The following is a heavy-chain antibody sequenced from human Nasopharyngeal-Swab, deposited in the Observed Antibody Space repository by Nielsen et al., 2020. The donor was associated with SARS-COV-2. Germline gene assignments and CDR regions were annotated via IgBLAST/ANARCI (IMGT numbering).Heavy chain of an antibody. J-gene: IGHJ4*02. Sequence: SETLSLTCAVDAGSFSGYFWTWIRQPPGKGLEWIGEINHRGTTNYNPSLESRVTLSVDTSKKQFSLIMTSVTAADTAVYYCARAKNYDFWSGYMRVPHWPDFWGQGTLVTVSS. CDR1: AGSFSGYF. D-gene: IGHD3-3*01. CDR2: INHRGTT. V-gene: IGHV4-34*01. CDR3: ARAKNYDFWSGYMRVPHWPDF.